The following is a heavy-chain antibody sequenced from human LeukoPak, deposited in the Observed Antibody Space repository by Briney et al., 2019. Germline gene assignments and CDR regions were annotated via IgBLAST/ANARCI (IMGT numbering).Heavy chain of an antibody. CDR3: ARIGGCSSTSCYTYNWFDP. Sequence: GGSLRLSCAASGFTFSTYGMSWVRQAPGKGLEWVAIIGGSGETTIYGDSVKGRLAISRDNSKNTVYLQMNSLRVEDTAVYYCARIGGCSSTSCYTYNWFDPWGQGTLVTVSS. CDR2: IGGSGETT. CDR1: GFTFSTYG. J-gene: IGHJ5*02. V-gene: IGHV3-23*01. D-gene: IGHD2-2*02.